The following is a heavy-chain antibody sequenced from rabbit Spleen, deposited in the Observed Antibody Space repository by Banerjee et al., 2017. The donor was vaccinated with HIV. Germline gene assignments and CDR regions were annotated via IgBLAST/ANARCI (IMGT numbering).Heavy chain of an antibody. CDR2: IDPVFGIA. J-gene: IGHJ4*01. D-gene: IGHD1-1*01. CDR1: GFDFSTYY. Sequence: QLVESGGGLVQPGGSLKLSCKASGFDFSTYYMSWVRQAPGKGLEWIGYIDPVFGIAVYASWVNGRFTISRDNAQNTLYLQLNSLTAADTATYFCVREVYHILGLWGPGTLVTVS. V-gene: IGHV1S7*01. CDR3: VREVYHILGL.